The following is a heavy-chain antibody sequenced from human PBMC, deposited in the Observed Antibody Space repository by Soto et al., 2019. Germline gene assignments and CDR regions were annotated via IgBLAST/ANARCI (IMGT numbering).Heavy chain of an antibody. CDR2: IIPIFGTA. V-gene: IGHV1-69*13. J-gene: IGHJ6*02. CDR1: GGTFSSYA. D-gene: IGHD3-22*01. CDR3: ARDYYDSSGSPYGMDV. Sequence: SVKVSCKASGGTFSSYAISWVRQAPGQGLEWMGGIIPIFGTANYAQKFQGRVTITADESTSTAYMELSSLGSEDTAVYYCARDYYDSSGSPYGMDVWGQGTTVTVSS.